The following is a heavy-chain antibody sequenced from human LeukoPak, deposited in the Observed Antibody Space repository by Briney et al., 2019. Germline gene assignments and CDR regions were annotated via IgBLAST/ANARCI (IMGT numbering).Heavy chain of an antibody. CDR3: AKEGPGTHTAFAY. D-gene: IGHD5-18*01. Sequence: GESLKISCKGSGYSFTTYWIGWVRQMPGKGLEWMGIIYPGDSDTRYSPSFQGQVTISADKSISTAYLQWSSLKASGTAIYYCAKEGPGTHTAFAYWGQGTQVTVS. CDR1: GYSFTTYW. J-gene: IGHJ4*02. V-gene: IGHV5-51*01. CDR2: IYPGDSDT.